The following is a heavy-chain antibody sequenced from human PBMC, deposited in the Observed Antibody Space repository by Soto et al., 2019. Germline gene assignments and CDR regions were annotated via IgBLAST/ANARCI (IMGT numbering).Heavy chain of an antibody. V-gene: IGHV4-30-4*01. Sequence: RSLTCTVSGGSISSGDYYWSWIRQPPGKGLEWIGYIYYSGRTYYNPSLKSRVTISVDTSKNQFSLKLSSVTAADTAVYYCARALKFYGMDVWGQGTTVTVSS. J-gene: IGHJ6*02. CDR1: GGSISSGDYY. CDR2: IYYSGRT. CDR3: ARALKFYGMDV.